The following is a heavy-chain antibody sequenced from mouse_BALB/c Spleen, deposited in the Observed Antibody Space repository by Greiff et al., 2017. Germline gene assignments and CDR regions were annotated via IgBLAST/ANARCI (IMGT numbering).Heavy chain of an antibody. CDR1: GFTFSSYA. J-gene: IGHJ3*01. CDR3: ARGHNSLAY. CDR2: ISSGGST. V-gene: IGHV5-6-5*01. Sequence: EVQGVESGGGLVKPGGSLKLSCAASGFTFSSYAMSWVRQTPEKRLEWVASISSGGSTYYPDSVKGRFTISRDNARNILYLQMSSLRSEDTAMYYCARGHNSLAYWGQGTLVTVSA. D-gene: IGHD6-1*01.